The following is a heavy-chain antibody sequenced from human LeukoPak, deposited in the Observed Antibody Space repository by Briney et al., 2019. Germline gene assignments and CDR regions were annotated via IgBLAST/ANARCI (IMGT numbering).Heavy chain of an antibody. CDR3: VKTMVIFGGLIRTDAFDI. Sequence: PGGSLRLSCSVSGFTLREYATHWVRRAPGKGLEYVSGISHDGRNTHYADSVKGRLIISRDNSKNTLYLQMSSLKIEDTAVYYRVKTMVIFGGLIRTDAFDIWGQGTMVTVSS. J-gene: IGHJ3*02. D-gene: IGHD3-16*01. V-gene: IGHV3-64D*06. CDR2: ISHDGRNT. CDR1: GFTLREYA.